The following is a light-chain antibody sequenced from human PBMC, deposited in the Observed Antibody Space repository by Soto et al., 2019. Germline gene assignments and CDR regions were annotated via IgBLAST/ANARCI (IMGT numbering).Light chain of an antibody. J-gene: IGLJ1*01. Sequence: QSVLTQPPSVSAAPGQKVTISCSGTTSNVANNLVSWYKQFPGKATKLLIYDGIRRPSGIPDRFSASKSGTSATLGITGLQTGDEADYYCGSWDSSMTATVFGTGTK. CDR3: GSWDSSMTATV. V-gene: IGLV1-51*01. CDR1: TSNVANNL. CDR2: DGI.